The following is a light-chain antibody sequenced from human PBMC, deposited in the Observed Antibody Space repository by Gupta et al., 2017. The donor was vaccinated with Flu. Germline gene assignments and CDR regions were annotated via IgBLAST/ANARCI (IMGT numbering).Light chain of an antibody. CDR1: QSISSW. Sequence: DIQMTQSPSTLSASVGDRVTITCRASQSISSWLAWYQQKPGKAPKLLIYKASSLESGVPSRFSGCGSGTDFTLTISSLQPDDFATYYCQQSYSYPWTFGQGTKVEIK. J-gene: IGKJ1*01. CDR2: KAS. V-gene: IGKV1-5*03. CDR3: QQSYSYPWT.